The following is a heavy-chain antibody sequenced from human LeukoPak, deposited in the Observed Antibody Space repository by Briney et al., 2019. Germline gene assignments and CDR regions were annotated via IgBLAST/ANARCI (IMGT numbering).Heavy chain of an antibody. CDR3: ARRHRYCSGGSCQGPDAFDI. D-gene: IGHD2-15*01. CDR1: GGSISSYY. Sequence: PSETLSLTCTVSGGSISSYYWSWIRQPPGKGLEWIGYIYYSGSTNYNPSLKSRVTISVDTSKNQFSLKLSSVTAADTAVYYCARRHRYCSGGSCQGPDAFDIWGQGTMVTVSS. V-gene: IGHV4-59*01. J-gene: IGHJ3*02. CDR2: IYYSGST.